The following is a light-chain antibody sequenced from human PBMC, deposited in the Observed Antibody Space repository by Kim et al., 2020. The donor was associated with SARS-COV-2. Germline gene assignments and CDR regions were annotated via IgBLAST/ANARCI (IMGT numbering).Light chain of an antibody. Sequence: SSELTQDPAVSVALGQTVRITCQGDSLRTYYASWYQQKPGQAPALVIYPKNNRPSGIPDRFSGSSSGDTASLTITGAQAEDEGDYFCKSRDTSGDRLLFGGGTKLTV. CDR2: PKN. CDR3: KSRDTSGDRLL. V-gene: IGLV3-19*01. CDR1: SLRTYY. J-gene: IGLJ2*01.